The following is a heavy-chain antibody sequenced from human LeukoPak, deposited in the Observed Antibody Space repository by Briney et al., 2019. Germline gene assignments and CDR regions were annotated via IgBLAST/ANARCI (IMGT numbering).Heavy chain of an antibody. J-gene: IGHJ6*03. CDR2: IFYSGST. V-gene: IGHV4-39*07. D-gene: IGHD3-10*01. CDR3: ARDRYGSGSLYYYYYYMDV. Sequence: SETLSLTCTVSSGSISTSNYYWGWVRQPPGKALEWIGNIFYSGSTYYSPSLKSRVTISLNTSRNQFSLKLNSVTAADTAVYYCARDRYGSGSLYYYYYYMDVWGKGTTVTVSS. CDR1: SGSISTSNYY.